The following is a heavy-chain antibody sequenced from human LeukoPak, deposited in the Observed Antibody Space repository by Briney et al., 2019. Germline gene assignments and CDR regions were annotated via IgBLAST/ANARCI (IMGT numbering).Heavy chain of an antibody. J-gene: IGHJ3*01. CDR2: IYRSGST. D-gene: IGHD4-23*01. Sequence: SETLSLTCTVSGYSISSGYYWGYIRQPPGKGLEWIGSIYRSGSTYYNPSLESRVAISVDTSNNQFSLKLSSLTAPDTAVYYCARAYGGNAGDAFDVWGQGTMVTVSS. V-gene: IGHV4-38-2*02. CDR1: GYSISSGYY. CDR3: ARAYGGNAGDAFDV.